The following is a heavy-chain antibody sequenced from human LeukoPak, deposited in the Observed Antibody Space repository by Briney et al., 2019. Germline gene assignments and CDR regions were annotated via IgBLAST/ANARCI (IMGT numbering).Heavy chain of an antibody. CDR1: SDSISYSNC. CDR2: IYDSGST. V-gene: IGHV4-4*02. J-gene: IGHJ5*02. CDR3: ARVICGGGSCYSDNWFDP. D-gene: IGHD2-15*01. Sequence: PSETLSLTCAVSSDSISYSNCWSWVRPPPGKGLEWVGEIYDSGSTNYNPSLKSRVTISVDKSKNQFSLRLSSVTAADTAVYYCARVICGGGSCYSDNWFDPWGQGTLVTVSS.